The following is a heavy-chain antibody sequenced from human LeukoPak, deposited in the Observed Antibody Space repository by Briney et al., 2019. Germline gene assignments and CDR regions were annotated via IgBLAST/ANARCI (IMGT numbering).Heavy chain of an antibody. CDR1: GFTFSNYW. CDR3: SGSGSYYFNPYYFDY. J-gene: IGHJ4*02. D-gene: IGHD3-10*01. V-gene: IGHV3-74*01. Sequence: PGGSLRLSCAASGFTFSNYWMHWVRQVPGEGLVSVSRIYIDGDRKTYADSVKGRFTISRDNSKNTLSLQMNSLRADDTAVYYCSGSGSYYFNPYYFDYWGQGTLVTVSS. CDR2: IYIDGDRK.